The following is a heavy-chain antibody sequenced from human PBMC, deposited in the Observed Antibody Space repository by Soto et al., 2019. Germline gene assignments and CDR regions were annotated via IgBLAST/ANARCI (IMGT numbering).Heavy chain of an antibody. CDR2: MNPNSGNT. J-gene: IGHJ4*02. CDR1: GYTFTSYD. V-gene: IGHV1-8*01. Sequence: QVQLVQSGAEVKKPGASVKVSCKASGYTFTSYDINWVRQATGQGLEWMGWMNPNSGNTGYAQKFQGRVTMTRNTSISTDYMELSSLRSEDTAVYYCARGRGYCISTSCYLDYWGQGTLVTVSS. CDR3: ARGRGYCISTSCYLDY. D-gene: IGHD2-2*01.